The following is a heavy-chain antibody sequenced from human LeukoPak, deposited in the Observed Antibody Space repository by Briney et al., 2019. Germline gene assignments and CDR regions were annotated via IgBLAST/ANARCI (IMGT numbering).Heavy chain of an antibody. CDR3: AKDRHGDYTSDY. V-gene: IGHV3-30*02. D-gene: IGHD4-17*01. CDR2: TPYHGVSR. Sequence: TGGSLRLSCAASGFNFGSYGMHWVRQAPGKGLEWVAFTPYHGVSRCYTESVKGRFTISRDNSKSTLYLQMNSLRIEDTAVYYCAKDRHGDYTSDYWGQGTLVIVSS. J-gene: IGHJ4*02. CDR1: GFNFGSYG.